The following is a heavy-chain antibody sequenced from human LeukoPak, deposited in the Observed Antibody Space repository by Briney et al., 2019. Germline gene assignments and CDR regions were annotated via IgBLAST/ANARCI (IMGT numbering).Heavy chain of an antibody. CDR3: ARSGSGGFLYYFDY. CDR1: GFTFSSYA. V-gene: IGHV3-64*01. D-gene: IGHD2-15*01. CDR2: ISVKGGST. Sequence: GGSLRLSCAASGFTFSSYAMHWVRQAPGKGLELVSAISVKGGSTYYANSVKGRFTISRDNSENTLYLQMGSLRAEDMAVYYCARSGSGGFLYYFDYWGQGTLVTVSS. J-gene: IGHJ4*02.